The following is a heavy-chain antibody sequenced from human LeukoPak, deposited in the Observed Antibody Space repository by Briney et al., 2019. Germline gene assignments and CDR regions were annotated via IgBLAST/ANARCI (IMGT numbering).Heavy chain of an antibody. CDR1: GGSIRSGDYS. Sequence: PSQTLSLTCAVSGGSIRSGDYSWSWIRQPPGKGLEWIGYIYTSGSTNYNPSLKSRVTISVDRSKNQFSLKLSSVTAADTAVYYCARDNPRGWEPTSWGQGTLVTVSS. J-gene: IGHJ5*02. CDR2: IYTSGST. CDR3: ARDNPRGWEPTS. V-gene: IGHV4-30-4*07. D-gene: IGHD1-26*01.